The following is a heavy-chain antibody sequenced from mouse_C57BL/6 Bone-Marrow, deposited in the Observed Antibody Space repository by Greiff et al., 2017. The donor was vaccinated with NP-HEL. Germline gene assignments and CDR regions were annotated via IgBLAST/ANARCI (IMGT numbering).Heavy chain of an antibody. CDR3: ASYYGSSYERFAY. Sequence: EVHLLESGPELVKPGASVKIPCKASGYTFTDYNMDWVKQSHGKSLEWIGDINPNNGGTIYNQKFKGKATLTVDKSSSTAYMELRSLTSEDTAVYYCASYYGSSYERFAYWGQGTLVTVSA. D-gene: IGHD1-1*01. CDR2: INPNNGGT. J-gene: IGHJ3*01. CDR1: GYTFTDYN. V-gene: IGHV1-18*01.